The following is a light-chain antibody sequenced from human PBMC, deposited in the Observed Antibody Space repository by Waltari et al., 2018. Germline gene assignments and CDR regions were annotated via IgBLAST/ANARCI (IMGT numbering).Light chain of an antibody. J-gene: IGKJ2*01. CDR2: GAS. Sequence: EIVMTQSPATLSVSTGEGATLSCRASQSVGGSLAWYQQKPGQAPRLLIYGASTRATGIPARFSGSGSGTEFTLTISSLQSEDFAVYYCQQYINYYTFGQGTKLEIK. CDR3: QQYINYYT. V-gene: IGKV3-15*01. CDR1: QSVGGS.